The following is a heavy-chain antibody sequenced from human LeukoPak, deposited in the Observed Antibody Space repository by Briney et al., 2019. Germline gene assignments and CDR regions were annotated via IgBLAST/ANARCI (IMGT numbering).Heavy chain of an antibody. D-gene: IGHD1-14*01. CDR1: GDSIRTSF. J-gene: IGHJ3*02. Sequence: SGSLSLTCTVSGDSIRTSFWSWIRQPPGKGLEWIAYVHSSESANYNPSLKSRVTISLDTPKNQFCLRLSSVTAADTAIYFCARDRRRDLFRAFDIWGQGTTVTVSP. V-gene: IGHV4-59*01. CDR3: ARDRRRDLFRAFDI. CDR2: VHSSESA.